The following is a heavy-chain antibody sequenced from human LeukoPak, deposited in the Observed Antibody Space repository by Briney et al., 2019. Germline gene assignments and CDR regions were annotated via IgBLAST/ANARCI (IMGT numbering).Heavy chain of an antibody. Sequence: GGSLRLSCAASGFTFSSYSMNWVRQAPGKGLEWVSSISSSSSYIYYADSVKGRFTISRDNAKNSLYLQMNSLRAEDTAVYYCARDRRVVPAASAEYFQHWGQGTLVTVSS. V-gene: IGHV3-21*01. CDR1: GFTFSSYS. CDR2: ISSSSSYI. J-gene: IGHJ1*01. CDR3: ARDRRVVPAASAEYFQH. D-gene: IGHD2-2*01.